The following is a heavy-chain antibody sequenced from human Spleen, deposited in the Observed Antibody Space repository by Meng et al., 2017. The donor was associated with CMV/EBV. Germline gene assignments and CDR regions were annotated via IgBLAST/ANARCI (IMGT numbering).Heavy chain of an antibody. CDR2: INPNIGVT. CDR1: GYTFTGYY. D-gene: IGHD7-27*01. V-gene: IGHV1-2*02. J-gene: IGHJ4*02. Sequence: ASVKVSCKTSGYTFTGYYIHWVRQAPGQGLEWMGWINPNIGVTNYAEKFQGRVTVTRDTSISTAYMELSSLGSDDTAVYYCARDNDWGPDYWGQGTLVTVSS. CDR3: ARDNDWGPDY.